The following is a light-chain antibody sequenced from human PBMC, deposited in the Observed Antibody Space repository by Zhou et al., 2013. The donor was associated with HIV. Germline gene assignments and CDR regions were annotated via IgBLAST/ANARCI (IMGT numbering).Light chain of an antibody. CDR2: DAS. J-gene: IGKJ4*01. V-gene: IGKV1-33*01. Sequence: DIQMTQSPSSLSASLGDRVTITCQASQDISISLNWYQQKPGKAPKLLIHDASSLQRGVPSKFSGSGSGTDFTLTISNLQPEDIASYYCQQYKIYPLTFGGGTKVEIK. CDR3: QQYKIYPLT. CDR1: QDISIS.